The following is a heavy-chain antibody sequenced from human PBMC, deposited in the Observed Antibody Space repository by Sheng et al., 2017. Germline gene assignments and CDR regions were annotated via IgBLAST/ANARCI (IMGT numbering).Heavy chain of an antibody. CDR3: ARDRHKFGELSFIWFDP. J-gene: IGHJ5*02. D-gene: IGHD3-10*01. CDR2: IWYDGSNK. V-gene: IGHV3-33*01. Sequence: QVQLVESGGGVVQPGRSLRLSCAASGFTFSSYGMHWVRQAPGKGLEWVAVIWYDGSNKYYADSVKGRFTISRDNSKNTLYLQMNSLRAEDTAVYYCARDRHKFGELSFIWFDPWGQGTLVTVSS. CDR1: GFTFSSYG.